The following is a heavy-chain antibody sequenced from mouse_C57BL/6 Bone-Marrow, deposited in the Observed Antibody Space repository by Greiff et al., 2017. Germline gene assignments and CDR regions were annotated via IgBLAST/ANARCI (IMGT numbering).Heavy chain of an antibody. CDR1: GYAFSSSW. V-gene: IGHV1-82*01. CDR3: AREEGWLLFY. Sequence: VQLQQSGPELVKPGASVKISCKASGYAFSSSWMNWVKQRPGKGLEWIGRIYPGDGDTNYNGKFKGQATLTADKSSSTAYMQLSSLTSEDSAVYFCAREEGWLLFYWGQGTTLTGSS. CDR2: IYPGDGDT. J-gene: IGHJ2*01. D-gene: IGHD2-3*01.